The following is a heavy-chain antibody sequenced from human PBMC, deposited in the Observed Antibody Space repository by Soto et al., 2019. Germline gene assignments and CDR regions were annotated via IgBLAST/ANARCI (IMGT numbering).Heavy chain of an antibody. CDR3: ASCLPEAATAECGLDL. V-gene: IGHV1-2*02. CDR2: INPNGGDT. CDR1: GYTFTGYY. D-gene: IGHD6-19*01. J-gene: IGHJ5*02. Sequence: QVQLVQSGAEMRKPGASVKVSCRPSGYTFTGYYIHWVRQAPGQGLEWMGWINPNGGDTSYAQTFQGRVTMTRDRSISTAYMDLTRLTFDDTAIYYCASCLPEAATAECGLDLWGQGTLVTVSS.